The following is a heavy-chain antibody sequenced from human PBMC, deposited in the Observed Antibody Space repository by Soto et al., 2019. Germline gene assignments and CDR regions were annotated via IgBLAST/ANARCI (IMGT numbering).Heavy chain of an antibody. D-gene: IGHD6-6*01. CDR1: GFTFSSYS. J-gene: IGHJ6*03. V-gene: IGHV3-48*01. CDR3: ARVASQFVRLELFMDV. CDR2: ISSSSSTI. Sequence: GSLRLSCAASGFTFSSYSMNWVRQAPGKGLEWVSYISSSSSTIYYADSVKGRFTISRDNAKNSLYLQMNSLRAEDTAVYYCARVASQFVRLELFMDVWSKG.